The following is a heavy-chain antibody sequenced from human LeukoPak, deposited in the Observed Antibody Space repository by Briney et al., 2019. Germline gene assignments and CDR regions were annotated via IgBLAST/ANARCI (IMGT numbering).Heavy chain of an antibody. Sequence: GSLILSGVATVSTVSNYGPRWVRQDSRRGLEWVSGISDTGGTTYYADSVKGRFTISRDKFKNTLYLQMHSLRPEDTAVYFCAKEGGSGWSWFDYWGQGTLVTVSS. CDR1: VSTVSNYG. D-gene: IGHD6-19*01. J-gene: IGHJ4*02. CDR3: AKEGGSGWSWFDY. V-gene: IGHV3-23*01. CDR2: ISDTGGTT.